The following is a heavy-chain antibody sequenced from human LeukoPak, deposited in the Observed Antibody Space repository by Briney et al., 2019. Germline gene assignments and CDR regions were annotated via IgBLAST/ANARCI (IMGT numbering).Heavy chain of an antibody. V-gene: IGHV4-34*01. CDR1: GGSFSGYY. Sequence: SETLSLTCAVYGGSFSGYYWSWIRQPPGEGLEWIGEINHSGSTNYNPSLKSRVTISVDTSKNQFSLKLSSVTAADTAVYYCAGRIVVVPYYFDYWGQGTLVTVSS. D-gene: IGHD2-2*01. CDR3: AGRIVVVPYYFDY. J-gene: IGHJ4*02. CDR2: INHSGST.